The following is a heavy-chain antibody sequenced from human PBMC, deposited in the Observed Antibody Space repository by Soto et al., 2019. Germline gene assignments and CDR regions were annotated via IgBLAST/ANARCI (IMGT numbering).Heavy chain of an antibody. CDR3: ARRRANCSGGSCYSLFDY. CDR2: INHSGST. Sequence: SETLSLTCAVYGGSFSGYYWTWIRKPPGTGLEWIGYINHSGSTYYNPSLKSRVTISVDTSKNQFSLKLSSVTAADTAVYYCARRRANCSGGSCYSLFDYWGQGTLVTVSS. CDR1: GGSFSGYY. J-gene: IGHJ4*02. V-gene: IGHV4-34*01. D-gene: IGHD2-15*01.